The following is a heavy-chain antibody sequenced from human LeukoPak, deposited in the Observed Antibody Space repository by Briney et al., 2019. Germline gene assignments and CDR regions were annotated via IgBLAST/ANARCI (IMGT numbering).Heavy chain of an antibody. D-gene: IGHD2-8*01. CDR2: INHSGST. J-gene: IGHJ4*02. Sequence: PSETLSLTCAVYGGSFSGYYWSWIRQPPGKGLEWIGEINHSGSTNYNPSLKSRVTISVDTSKNQFSLKLSSVTAADTAVYYCARGKGYCTNGVCYTPVFDYWGQGTLVTVSS. V-gene: IGHV4-34*01. CDR1: GGSFSGYY. CDR3: ARGKGYCTNGVCYTPVFDY.